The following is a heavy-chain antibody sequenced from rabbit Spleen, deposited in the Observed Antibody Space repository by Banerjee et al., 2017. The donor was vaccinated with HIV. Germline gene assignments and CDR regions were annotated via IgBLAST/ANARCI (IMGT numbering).Heavy chain of an antibody. D-gene: IGHD1-1*01. V-gene: IGHV1S40*01. CDR1: GFSFSSTYY. CDR2: IYPGSSGTT. CDR3: ARDLVAVIGWNFSL. J-gene: IGHJ4*01. Sequence: QSLEESGGDLVKPGASLTLTCTASGFSFSSTYYMCWVRQPPGKGLEWIGCIYPGSSGTTYYASWAKGRFTISKTSSTKVTLQMTSLTAADTATYFCARDLVAVIGWNFSLWGPGTLVTVS.